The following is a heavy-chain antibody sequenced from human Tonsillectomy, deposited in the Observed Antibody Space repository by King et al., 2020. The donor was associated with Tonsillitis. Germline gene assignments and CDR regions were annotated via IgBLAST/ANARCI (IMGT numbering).Heavy chain of an antibody. J-gene: IGHJ4*02. V-gene: IGHV3-33*05. CDR1: GFTFSSYG. D-gene: IGHD3-9*01. CDR2: ISYDGSNK. CDR3: ASSFRHRYCDWLRFDY. Sequence: VQLVESGGGVVQPGRSLRLSCAASGFTFSSYGMHWVRQAPGKGLEWVAVISYDGSNKYYADSVKGRFTISRDNSKNTLYLQMNSQRAENTAVYYGASSFRHRYCDWLRFDYWGQGTLVTVSS.